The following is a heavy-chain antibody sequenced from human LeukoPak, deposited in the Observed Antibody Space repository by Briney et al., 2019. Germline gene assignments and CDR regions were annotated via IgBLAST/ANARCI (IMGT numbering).Heavy chain of an antibody. V-gene: IGHV3-9*01. CDR1: GFTFDDYA. CDR2: ISWNSGSI. D-gene: IGHD2-2*01. CDR3: AKDIWPQLTQEFDY. J-gene: IGHJ4*02. Sequence: PGRSLRLSCAASGFTFDDYAMHWVRQAPGKGLEWVSGISWNSGSIGYADSVKGRFTISRDNAKNSLYLQMNSLRAEDTALYYCAKDIWPQLTQEFDYWGQGTLVTVSS.